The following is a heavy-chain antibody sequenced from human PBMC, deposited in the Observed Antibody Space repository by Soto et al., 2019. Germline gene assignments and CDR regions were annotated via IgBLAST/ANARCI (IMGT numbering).Heavy chain of an antibody. D-gene: IGHD3-22*01. CDR1: GGSISSGGYS. CDR3: ARRTVHYYDRSGYTNWFDH. V-gene: IGHV4-30-2*01. CDR2: IYHSGST. J-gene: IGHJ5*02. Sequence: PSETLSLTSAVSGGSISSGGYSWSWIRQPPGKGLEWIGYIYHSGSTYYNPSLKSRVTISVDRSKNQFSLKLSSVTAADTAVYYCARRTVHYYDRSGYTNWFDHWGQGTLVTVSS.